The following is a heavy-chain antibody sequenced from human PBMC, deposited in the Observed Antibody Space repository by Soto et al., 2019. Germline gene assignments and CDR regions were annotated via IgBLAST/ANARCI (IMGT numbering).Heavy chain of an antibody. CDR3: ARGASDFWSGYYTFTSYYYGMDV. J-gene: IGHJ6*02. V-gene: IGHV4-34*01. CDR1: GGSFSGYY. D-gene: IGHD3-3*01. Sequence: SETLSLTCAVYGGSFSGYYWSWIRQPPGKGLEWIGEINHSGSTNYNPSLKSRVTISVDTSKNQFSLKLSSVTAADTAVYYCARGASDFWSGYYTFTSYYYGMDVWGQGTTVTVSS. CDR2: INHSGST.